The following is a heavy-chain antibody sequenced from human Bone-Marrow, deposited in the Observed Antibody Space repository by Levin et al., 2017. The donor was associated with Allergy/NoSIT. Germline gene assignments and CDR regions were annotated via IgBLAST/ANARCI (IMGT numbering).Heavy chain of an antibody. D-gene: IGHD3-10*01. Sequence: LSLTCAASGFTFSSYGMHWVRQAPGKGLEWVAVIWYDGSNKYYADSVKGRFTISRDNSKNTLYLQMNSLRAEDTAVYYCARDPGITMVRGDYYYGMDVWGQGTTVTVSS. CDR1: GFTFSSYG. V-gene: IGHV3-33*01. CDR2: IWYDGSNK. J-gene: IGHJ6*02. CDR3: ARDPGITMVRGDYYYGMDV.